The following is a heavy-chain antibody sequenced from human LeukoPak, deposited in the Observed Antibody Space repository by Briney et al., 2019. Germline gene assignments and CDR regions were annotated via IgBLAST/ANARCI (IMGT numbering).Heavy chain of an antibody. CDR2: IIPIFGTA. J-gene: IGHJ2*01. CDR3: AREAWGGYVDPSRYWYFDL. CDR1: GGTFSSYA. D-gene: IGHD7-27*01. V-gene: IGHV1-69*13. Sequence: SVKASCKASGGTFSSYAISWVRQAPGQGLEWMGGIIPIFGTANYAQKFQGRVTITADESTSTAYMELSSLRSEDTAVYYCAREAWGGYVDPSRYWYFDLWGRGTLVTVSS.